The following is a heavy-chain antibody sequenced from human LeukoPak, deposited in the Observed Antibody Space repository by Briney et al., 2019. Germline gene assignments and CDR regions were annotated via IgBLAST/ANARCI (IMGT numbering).Heavy chain of an antibody. CDR3: AREDSALNSGIDY. V-gene: IGHV1-46*01. D-gene: IGHD1-7*01. CDR2: INPSGGST. Sequence: GASVEVSCKASGYTFTSYYMHWVRQAPGQGLEWMGIINPSGGSTSYAQKFQGRVTMTRDTSTRTVYMELSSLRSEDTAVYYCAREDSALNSGIDYWGQGTLVTVSS. J-gene: IGHJ4*02. CDR1: GYTFTSYY.